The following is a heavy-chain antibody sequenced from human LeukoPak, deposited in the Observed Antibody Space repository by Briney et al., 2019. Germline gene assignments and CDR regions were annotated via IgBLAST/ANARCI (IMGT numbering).Heavy chain of an antibody. Sequence: PGGSLRLSCAASGFTFDDYGMSWVRQAPGKGLEWVSGINWNGGSTGYADSVKGRFTISRENSKNTLYLQVNSVRAEDTAVYYCARAIRDGYNLNPDYWGQGTLVTVSS. CDR3: ARAIRDGYNLNPDY. D-gene: IGHD5-24*01. J-gene: IGHJ4*02. V-gene: IGHV3-20*04. CDR2: INWNGGST. CDR1: GFTFDDYG.